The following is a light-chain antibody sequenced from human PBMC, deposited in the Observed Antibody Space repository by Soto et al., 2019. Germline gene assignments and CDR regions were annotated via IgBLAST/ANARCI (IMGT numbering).Light chain of an antibody. CDR3: QQNSNLQAT. V-gene: IGKV3-11*01. J-gene: IGKJ1*01. Sequence: EIVLTQSPATLSLSPGDRATLSCRASQSVTTYINWFQQKPGQPPRLLIYEASTRVTGIPDRISGSGSGTDFSLTISSLEPEDSAVYYGQQNSNLQATFGQGTKVEIK. CDR2: EAS. CDR1: QSVTTY.